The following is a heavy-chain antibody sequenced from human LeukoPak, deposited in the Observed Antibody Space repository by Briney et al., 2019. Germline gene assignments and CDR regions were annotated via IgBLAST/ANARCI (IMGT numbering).Heavy chain of an antibody. CDR3: VKSGYTSAWSSAEYFQH. Sequence: GGSLRLSCIVSGFTFSSYTMNWVRQAPGKGLEWVSSISSSTTSIYYADSVKGRFTISRDNAKNSLYLQMNSLRADDTAVYYCVKSGYTSAWSSAEYFQHWGQGTLLTVSS. CDR1: GFTFSSYT. V-gene: IGHV3-21*01. J-gene: IGHJ1*01. D-gene: IGHD6-19*01. CDR2: ISSSTTSI.